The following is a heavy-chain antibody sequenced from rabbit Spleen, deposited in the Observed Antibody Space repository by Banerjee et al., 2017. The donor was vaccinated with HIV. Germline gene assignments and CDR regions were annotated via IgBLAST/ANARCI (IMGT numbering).Heavy chain of an antibody. CDR1: GFSFSNNYW. D-gene: IGHD1-1*01. Sequence: QEQLEESGGDLVKPEGSLTLTCTASGFSFSNNYWICWVRQAPGKGLESFACIDAGNSGATYYASWAKGRFTISKTSSTTVTLQMTSLTAADTATYFCARADSSTTWAFGLWGPGTLVTVS. CDR2: IDAGNSGAT. CDR3: ARADSSTTWAFGL. J-gene: IGHJ4*01. V-gene: IGHV1S45*01.